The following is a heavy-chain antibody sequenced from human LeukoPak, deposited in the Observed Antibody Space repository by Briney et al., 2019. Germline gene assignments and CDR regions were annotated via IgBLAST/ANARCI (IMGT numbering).Heavy chain of an antibody. D-gene: IGHD3-22*01. J-gene: IGHJ5*02. V-gene: IGHV4-39*01. CDR3: ARQPYDSDTTGYLNWFDP. CDR1: GASINSTTYN. Sequence: SEPLYLPCNASGASINSTTYNWAWIRQPPGKGLEWIGNFRYSGNTYYKTSLKSRVTISVDTSNNQFSLNLNSVTAADTAMYYGARQPYDSDTTGYLNWFDPWGQGTLVTVAS. CDR2: FRYSGNT.